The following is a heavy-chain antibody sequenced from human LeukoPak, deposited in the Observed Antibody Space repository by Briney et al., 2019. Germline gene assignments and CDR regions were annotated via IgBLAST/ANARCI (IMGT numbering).Heavy chain of an antibody. V-gene: IGHV1-2*02. J-gene: IGHJ6*03. CDR3: ARAYYDILTGYSVFGNYYNYMDV. Sequence: ASVKVSCKASGYTFTGYYMHWVRQAPGQGLEWMGWINPNSGGTNYAQKFQGRVTMTRDTSISTAYMELSRLRSDDTAVYYCARAYYDILTGYSVFGNYYNYMDVWGKGTTVTVSS. CDR1: GYTFTGYY. CDR2: INPNSGGT. D-gene: IGHD3-9*01.